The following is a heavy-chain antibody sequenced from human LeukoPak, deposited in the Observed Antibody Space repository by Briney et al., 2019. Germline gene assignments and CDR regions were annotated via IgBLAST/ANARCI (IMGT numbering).Heavy chain of an antibody. CDR3: ARDRGYSPDSFDI. CDR2: ISTYNDHR. Sequence: GASVKVSCKASGYTFASYGISWVRQAPGQGLEWMGWISTYNDHRNYAQNLQNLQGRVTMTIDTSTSTIYKELRSLRSDDTAVYYCARDRGYSPDSFDIWGQGTMVSVSS. J-gene: IGHJ3*02. CDR1: GYTFASYG. D-gene: IGHD5-18*01. V-gene: IGHV1-18*01.